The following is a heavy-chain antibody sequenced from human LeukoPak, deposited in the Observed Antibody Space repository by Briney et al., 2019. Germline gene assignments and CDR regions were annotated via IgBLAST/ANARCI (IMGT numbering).Heavy chain of an antibody. CDR2: INDSGDI. CDR3: ARREVVDTIMIGDS. CDR1: SGSFSGYY. D-gene: IGHD2-15*01. Sequence: PSETLSLTCAVYSGSFSGYYWSWLRQTPGEGLEWIGEINDSGDINYNPSLKSRLTISVDTSKNQFSLKMSRETATDSGVYYCARREVVDTIMIGDSWGQGTLVTVSS. J-gene: IGHJ4*02. V-gene: IGHV4-34*01.